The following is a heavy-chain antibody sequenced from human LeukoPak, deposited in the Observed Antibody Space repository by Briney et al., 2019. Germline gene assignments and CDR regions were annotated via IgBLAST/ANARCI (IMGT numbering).Heavy chain of an antibody. CDR2: TRNKANSYTT. Sequence: GGSLRLSCAASGFTFSDHYMHWVRQAPGEGLEWVGRTRNKANSYTTEYAASVEGRFTISRDDSKNSLYLQMNSLKIEDTAVYYCARAYERPYYFDYWGQGTLVTVSS. CDR1: GFTFSDHY. CDR3: ARAYERPYYFDY. V-gene: IGHV3-72*01. D-gene: IGHD3-22*01. J-gene: IGHJ4*02.